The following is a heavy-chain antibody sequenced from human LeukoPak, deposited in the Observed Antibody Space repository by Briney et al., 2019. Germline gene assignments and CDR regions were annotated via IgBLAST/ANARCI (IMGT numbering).Heavy chain of an antibody. CDR3: ARAGFLEWLLSGGFDY. D-gene: IGHD3-3*01. Sequence: PGGSLRLSCAASGFTFSSYSMTWVRQAPGKGLEWVSYISGSSSTIYYADSVKGRFTISRDNAKNSLYLQMNSLRAEDTAVYYCARAGFLEWLLSGGFDYWGQGTLVTVSS. J-gene: IGHJ4*02. CDR1: GFTFSSYS. CDR2: ISGSSSTI. V-gene: IGHV3-48*01.